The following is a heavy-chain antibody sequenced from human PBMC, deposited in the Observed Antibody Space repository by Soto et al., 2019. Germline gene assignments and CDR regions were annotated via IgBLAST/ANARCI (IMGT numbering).Heavy chain of an antibody. D-gene: IGHD1-26*01. V-gene: IGHV1-69*13. CDR3: ARDRYSGSYSYLDY. CDR2: IIPIFGTA. CDR1: GGTFSSYA. J-gene: IGHJ4*02. Sequence: ASVKVSCKASGGTFSSYAISWVRQAPGQGLEWMGGIIPIFGTANYAQKFQGRVTITADESTSTAYMELSSLRSEDTAVYYCARDRYSGSYSYLDYWGQGTLVTVSS.